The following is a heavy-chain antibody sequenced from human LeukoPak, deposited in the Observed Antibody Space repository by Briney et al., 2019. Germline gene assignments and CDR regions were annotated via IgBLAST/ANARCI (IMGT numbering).Heavy chain of an antibody. Sequence: SETLSLTCAVSGYSISSGYYWGWIRQPPGKGLEWIGSIYHSGSTYYNPSLKSRVTISLDTSKNQFSLKLTSVTAADTAVYYCARGYSGSYYQFDYWGQGTLVTVSS. J-gene: IGHJ4*02. D-gene: IGHD1-26*01. CDR1: GYSISSGYY. V-gene: IGHV4-38-2*01. CDR3: ARGYSGSYYQFDY. CDR2: IYHSGST.